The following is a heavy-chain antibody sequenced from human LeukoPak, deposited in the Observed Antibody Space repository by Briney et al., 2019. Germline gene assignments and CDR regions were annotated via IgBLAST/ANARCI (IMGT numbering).Heavy chain of an antibody. V-gene: IGHV3-7*03. D-gene: IGHD6-25*01. CDR2: VKQDGSEK. CDR3: ARGPNSGYSWFDP. CDR1: GFTFNNYM. Sequence: GGPLRFSCAASGFTFNNYMRNWVRAAPGKGVEWVAIVKQDGSEKRYVDSVKGRFTISRENTINSLYLQMDSLRAEDTAVYYCARGPNSGYSWFDPWGQGTLVTVSS. J-gene: IGHJ5*02.